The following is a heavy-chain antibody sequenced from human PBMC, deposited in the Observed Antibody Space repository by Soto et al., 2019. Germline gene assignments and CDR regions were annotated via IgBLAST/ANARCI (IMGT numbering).Heavy chain of an antibody. J-gene: IGHJ6*02. V-gene: IGHV3-30-3*01. CDR3: ARGDREDILVVVGARPGEYGTDI. CDR2: IAHDGSNA. CDR1: GFTFRNHA. D-gene: IGHD2-15*01. Sequence: QVQLVESGGGVVQPGGSLRLSCAASGFTFRNHAMHWVRQAPGKGLECLAVIAHDGSNAFYRDSVKGRFTVSRDNSKNTLYLYRNSLRSEDTGVYNCARGDREDILVVVGARPGEYGTDIWGQGTTVIVSS.